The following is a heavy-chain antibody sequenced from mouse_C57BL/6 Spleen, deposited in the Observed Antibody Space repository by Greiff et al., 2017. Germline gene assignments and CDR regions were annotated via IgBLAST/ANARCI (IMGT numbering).Heavy chain of an antibody. J-gene: IGHJ3*01. CDR1: GYTFTSYW. V-gene: IGHV1-61*01. CDR2: IYPSDSET. CDR3: ARREGLRRENDGFAY. D-gene: IGHD2-2*01. Sequence: QVQLQPPGAELVRPGSSVKLSCKASGYTFTSYWMDWVKQRPGQGLEWIGNIYPSDSETHYNQKFKDKATLTVDKSSSTAYMQLSSLTSEDSAVYYCARREGLRRENDGFAYWGQGTLVTVSA.